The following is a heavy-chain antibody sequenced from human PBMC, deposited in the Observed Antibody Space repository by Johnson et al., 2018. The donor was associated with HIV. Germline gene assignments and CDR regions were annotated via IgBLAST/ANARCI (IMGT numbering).Heavy chain of an antibody. D-gene: IGHD3/OR15-3a*01. V-gene: IGHV3-66*01. CDR2: INSGGTT. J-gene: IGHJ3*02. CDR1: GFTFSNFD. CDR3: ARGIGLGAGSAFDI. Sequence: VQLVESGGGVVQPGGSLRLSCAASGFTFSNFDMHWVRQPTGKGLEWVSVINSGGTTYYADSVKGRFTISRDNSKNTLYLQMNSLRAGDTAVYYCARGIGLGAGSAFDIWGQGTMVTVSS.